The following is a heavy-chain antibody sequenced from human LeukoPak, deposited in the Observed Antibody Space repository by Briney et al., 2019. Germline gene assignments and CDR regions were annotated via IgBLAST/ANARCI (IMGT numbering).Heavy chain of an antibody. CDR2: ISYDGSNK. CDR3: AKDMVRGVTPYYYYYGMDV. J-gene: IGHJ6*02. Sequence: GGSLRLSCAASGFTFSSYGMHWVRQAPGKGLEWVAVISYDGSNKYYADSVKGRFTISRDNSKNTLYLQMNSLRAEDTAVYYCAKDMVRGVTPYYYYYGMDVWCQGTTVTVSS. V-gene: IGHV3-30*18. CDR1: GFTFSSYG. D-gene: IGHD3-10*01.